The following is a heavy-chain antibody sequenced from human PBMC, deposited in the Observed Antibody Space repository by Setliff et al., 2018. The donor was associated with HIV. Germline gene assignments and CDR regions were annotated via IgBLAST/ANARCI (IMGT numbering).Heavy chain of an antibody. D-gene: IGHD6-6*01. V-gene: IGHV3-48*03. CDR2: ISSGGGTV. CDR1: GFTFSDYE. J-gene: IGHJ6*03. CDR3: TRSREWEYSGSGYMDV. Sequence: PGGSLRLSCTASGFTFSDYEMNWVRQAPGKGLEWVSYISSGGGTVYHADSVKGRFTISRDNAKNSLYLQMNSLRAEDTAMYYCTRSREWEYSGSGYMDVWGKGTTVTVSS.